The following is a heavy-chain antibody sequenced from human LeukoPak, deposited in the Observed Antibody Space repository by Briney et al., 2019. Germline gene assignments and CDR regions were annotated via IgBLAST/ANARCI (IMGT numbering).Heavy chain of an antibody. Sequence: SETLSLTCAVYGGSFSGYYWSWIRQPPGKGLEWIGEINHSGSTNYNPSLKSRVTISVDTSKNQFSLKLSSVTAAHTAVYYCASDAPRLLGYCGEGNLGTVSS. D-gene: IGHD2-21*02. CDR1: GGSFSGYY. CDR3: ASDAPRLLGY. V-gene: IGHV4-34*01. CDR2: INHSGST. J-gene: IGHJ4*02.